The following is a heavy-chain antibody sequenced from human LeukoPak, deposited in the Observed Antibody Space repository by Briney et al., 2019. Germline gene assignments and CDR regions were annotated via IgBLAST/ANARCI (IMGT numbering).Heavy chain of an antibody. CDR2: INHSGST. CDR3: ARIMVFNGGYYYFIYYFDY. J-gene: IGHJ4*02. V-gene: IGHV4-34*01. CDR1: GGSFSGYY. D-gene: IGHD3-22*01. Sequence: TTSETLSFTCAVYGGSFSGYYWSWIRQPPGKGLEWIGEINHSGSTNYNPSLKSRVTISVDTSKNQFSLKLSSVTAADTAVYYCARIMVFNGGYYYFIYYFDYWGQGTLVTASS.